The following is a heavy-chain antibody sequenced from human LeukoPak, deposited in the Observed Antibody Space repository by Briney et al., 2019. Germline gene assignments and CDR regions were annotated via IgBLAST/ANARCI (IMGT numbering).Heavy chain of an antibody. J-gene: IGHJ4*02. V-gene: IGHV1-18*01. CDR3: ARASVIAVAGTPEDY. CDR1: GYTFTSYG. Sequence: ASVKVSCKASGYTFTSYGISWVRQAPGQGLEWMGWISAYNGNTSYAQKLQGRVTMTTDTSTSTAYMELRSLRSDDTAVYYCARASVIAVAGTPEDYWGQGTLVTVSS. CDR2: ISAYNGNT. D-gene: IGHD6-19*01.